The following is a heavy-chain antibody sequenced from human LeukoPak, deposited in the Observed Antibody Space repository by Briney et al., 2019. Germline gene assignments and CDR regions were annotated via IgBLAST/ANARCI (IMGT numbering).Heavy chain of an antibody. V-gene: IGHV4-59*01. CDR2: IYYSGST. CDR1: GGSISSYY. CDR3: ARAHCSSTSCYSYYYGMDV. J-gene: IGHJ6*02. Sequence: PSETLSLTCTVSGGSISSYYWSWIRQPPGKGLEWIGYIYYSGSTNYNPSLKSRVTISVDTSKNQFSLKLSSVTAADTAVYYCARAHCSSTSCYSYYYGMDVWGQGTTVTVSS. D-gene: IGHD2-2*01.